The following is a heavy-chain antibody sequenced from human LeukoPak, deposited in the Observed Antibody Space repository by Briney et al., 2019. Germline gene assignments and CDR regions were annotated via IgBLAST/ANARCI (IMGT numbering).Heavy chain of an antibody. D-gene: IGHD3-9*01. CDR1: GGSISSYY. Sequence: PSGTLSLTCAVSGGSISSYYWSWIRQPPGKGLEWIGYIYYSGSTNYNPSLKSRVTISVDTSKNQFSLKLSSVTAADTAVYYCASYDILTGYYSYWGQGTLVTVSS. V-gene: IGHV4-59*01. CDR3: ASYDILTGYYSY. CDR2: IYYSGST. J-gene: IGHJ4*02.